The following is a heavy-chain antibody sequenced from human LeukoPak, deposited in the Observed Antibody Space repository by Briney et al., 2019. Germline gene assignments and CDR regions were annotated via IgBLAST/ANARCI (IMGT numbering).Heavy chain of an antibody. CDR3: ARAVGITTALFDY. CDR1: GYSTSSGYY. CDR2: IYYSGST. Sequence: SETLSLTCTVSGYSTSSGYYWGWIRQPPGKGLEWIGSIYYSGSTYYNPSLKSRVTISVDTSKNQFSLKLSSVTAADTAVYYCARAVGITTALFDYWGQGTLVTVSS. J-gene: IGHJ4*02. D-gene: IGHD1-26*01. V-gene: IGHV4-38-2*02.